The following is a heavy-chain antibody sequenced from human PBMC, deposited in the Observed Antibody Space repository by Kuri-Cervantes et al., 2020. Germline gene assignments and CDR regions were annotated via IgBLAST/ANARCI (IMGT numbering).Heavy chain of an antibody. D-gene: IGHD1-20*01. V-gene: IGHV2-70*20. J-gene: IGHJ4*02. CDR3: ARTASNWNDDY. CDR1: GFSLTTSGMS. Sequence: SGPTLVKPTQTLTLTCTFSGFSLTTSGMSVTWVRQPPGKALEWLALVDWDDDKYYSTSLKTRLTISKDTSENQVVLTMTNMDPVDTATYYCARTASNWNDDYWGQGTLVTVSS. CDR2: VDWDDDK.